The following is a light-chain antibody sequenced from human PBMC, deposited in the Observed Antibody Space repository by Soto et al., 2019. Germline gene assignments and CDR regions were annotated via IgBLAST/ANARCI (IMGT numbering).Light chain of an antibody. CDR1: QDIGND. J-gene: IGKJ1*01. Sequence: AIQMTQSPSSLSASVGDRVTISCQASQDIGNDLGWYQQKAGKAPKLLIYAASNLPSGVPSRFSGSGSGTDFTLTISGLQPDDFATYYCQHYNSYSEAFGQGTKVELK. CDR2: AAS. CDR3: QHYNSYSEA. V-gene: IGKV1-6*01.